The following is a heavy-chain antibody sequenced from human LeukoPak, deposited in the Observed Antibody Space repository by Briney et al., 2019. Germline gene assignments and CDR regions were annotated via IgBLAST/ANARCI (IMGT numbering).Heavy chain of an antibody. CDR3: AREEYSSSFGLSHY. Sequence: ASVKVSCKASGYTFTSYGISWVRQAPGQGLEWMGWISAYNGNTNYAQKLQGRVTMTTDTSTSTAYMELRSLRSDDTAVYYCAREEYSSSFGLSHYWGQGTLVTVSS. CDR1: GYTFTSYG. V-gene: IGHV1-18*01. D-gene: IGHD6-6*01. J-gene: IGHJ4*02. CDR2: ISAYNGNT.